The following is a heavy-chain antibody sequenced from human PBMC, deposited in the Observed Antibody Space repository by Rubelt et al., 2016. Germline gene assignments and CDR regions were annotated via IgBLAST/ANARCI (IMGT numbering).Heavy chain of an antibody. V-gene: IGHV3-7*04. CDR2: IKQDGSEK. J-gene: IGHJ6*02. Sequence: GGGLVQPGGSLRLSCAASGFTFSSYWMSWVRQAPGKGLEWVANIKQDGSEKYYVDSVKGRFTISRDNAKNSLYLQMNSLRAEDTAVYYCARSPVIGITGTTHYGMDVWGQGTTVTVSS. CDR3: ARSPVIGITGTTHYGMDV. CDR1: GFTFSSYW. D-gene: IGHD1-7*01.